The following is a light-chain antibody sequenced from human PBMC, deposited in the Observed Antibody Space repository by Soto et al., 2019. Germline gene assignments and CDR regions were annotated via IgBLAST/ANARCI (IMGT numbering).Light chain of an antibody. CDR1: QSVTSN. CDR3: QQYNNWPPCT. Sequence: EIVMTQSPATLSVSPGERATLSCRSSQSVTSNFAWYQQKPGQAPRLLIYDASTRATGIPARFSGSGSGTEFTLTISSLQSEDFAVYYCQQYNNWPPCTFGRGTKVDSK. CDR2: DAS. V-gene: IGKV3-15*01. J-gene: IGKJ1*01.